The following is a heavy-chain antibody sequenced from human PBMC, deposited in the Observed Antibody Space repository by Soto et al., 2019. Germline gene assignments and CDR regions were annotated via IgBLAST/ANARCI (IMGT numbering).Heavy chain of an antibody. D-gene: IGHD2-15*01. CDR1: GGTFSSYA. J-gene: IGHJ2*01. CDR2: IIPIFGTA. Sequence: GASVKVSCKASGGTFSSYAISWVRQAPGQGLEWMGGIIPIFGTANYAQKFQGRVTITADSSTDTAYMELSSLRHEDTAVYYCATDSPYTPLRSETHSQIQRWYFNLWGRGTLVTVSS. CDR3: ATDSPYTPLRSETHSQIQRWYFNL. V-gene: IGHV1-69*13.